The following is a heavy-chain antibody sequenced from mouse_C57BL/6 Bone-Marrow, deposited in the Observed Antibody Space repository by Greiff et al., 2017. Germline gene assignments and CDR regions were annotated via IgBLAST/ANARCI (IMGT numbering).Heavy chain of an antibody. Sequence: QVQLQQSGAELARPGASVKLSCKASGYTFTRYGISWVKQRTGQGLEWIGEIYPRSGNTYYNEKFKGKATLTADKSSSTAYMELRSLTSEDSAVYFCARRRRGGPLFDYWGQGTTLTVSS. CDR1: GYTFTRYG. J-gene: IGHJ2*01. CDR3: ARRRRGGPLFDY. V-gene: IGHV1-81*01. CDR2: IYPRSGNT.